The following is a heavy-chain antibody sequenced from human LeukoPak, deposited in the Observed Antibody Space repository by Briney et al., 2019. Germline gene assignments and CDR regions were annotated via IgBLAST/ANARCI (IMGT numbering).Heavy chain of an antibody. CDR3: VRVTHSSYSYGYGHGDY. V-gene: IGHV3-33*01. D-gene: IGHD5-18*01. CDR1: GFTFSSYG. J-gene: IGHJ4*02. CDR2: IWYDGSNK. Sequence: GGSLRLSCAASGFTFSSYGMHGVRQAPGKGLEWVAVIWYDGSNKYYADPVKGRFTISRDNSKNTLYLQMNSLRAEDTAVYYCVRVTHSSYSYGYGHGDYWGQGTLVTVSS.